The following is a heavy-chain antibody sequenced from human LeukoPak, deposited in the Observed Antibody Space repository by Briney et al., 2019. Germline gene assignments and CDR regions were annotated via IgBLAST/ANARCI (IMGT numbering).Heavy chain of an antibody. Sequence: GGPLRLSCAASGFTFSSYAMSWVRQAPGKGLEWVSAISGSGGSTYYADSVKGRFTISRDNSKNTLYLQMNSLRAEDTAVYYCAKDPLGAGPQYYFDYWGQGTLVTVSS. D-gene: IGHD6-19*01. CDR3: AKDPLGAGPQYYFDY. J-gene: IGHJ4*02. CDR2: ISGSGGST. CDR1: GFTFSSYA. V-gene: IGHV3-23*01.